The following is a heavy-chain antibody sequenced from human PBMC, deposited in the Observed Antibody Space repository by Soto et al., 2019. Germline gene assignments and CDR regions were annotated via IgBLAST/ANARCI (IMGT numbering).Heavy chain of an antibody. CDR3: ARRVDRLAV. CDR1: GFTFSSYA. CDR2: ISYDGSNK. V-gene: IGHV3-30-3*01. J-gene: IGHJ6*02. Sequence: GGSLRLSCAASGFTFSSYAMHWVRQAPGKGLEWVAVISYDGSNKYYADSVKGRFTISRDNSKDTLYLQMNSLRAEDTAVYYCARRVDRLAVWGQGTTVTGSS.